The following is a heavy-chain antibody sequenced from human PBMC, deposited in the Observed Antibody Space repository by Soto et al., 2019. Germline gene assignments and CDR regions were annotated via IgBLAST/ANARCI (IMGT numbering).Heavy chain of an antibody. CDR3: TRASYYDFWSGYYTRRDYYYYGMDV. D-gene: IGHD3-3*01. J-gene: IGHJ6*02. CDR2: IRSKAYGGTT. V-gene: IGHV3-49*04. CDR1: GFTFGDYA. Sequence: GGSLRLSCTASGFTFGDYAMSWVRQAPGKGLERVGFIRSKAYGGTTEYAASVKGRFTISRDDSKSIAYLQMNSLKTEDTAVYYCTRASYYDFWSGYYTRRDYYYYGMDVWGQGTTVTVSS.